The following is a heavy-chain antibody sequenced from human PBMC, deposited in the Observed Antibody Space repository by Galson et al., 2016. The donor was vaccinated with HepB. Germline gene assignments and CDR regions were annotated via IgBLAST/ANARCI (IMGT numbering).Heavy chain of an antibody. CDR3: ATPYYDFWSGYNPFDY. CDR1: GFTFSSYG. CDR2: ISYDGSNK. D-gene: IGHD3-3*01. Sequence: SLRLSCAASGFTFSSYGMHWVRQAPGKGLEWVAVISYDGSNKYYADSVKGRSTISRDNSKNTPYLQMNSLRAEDTAVYYCATPYYDFWSGYNPFDYWGQGTLVTVSS. V-gene: IGHV3-30*03. J-gene: IGHJ4*02.